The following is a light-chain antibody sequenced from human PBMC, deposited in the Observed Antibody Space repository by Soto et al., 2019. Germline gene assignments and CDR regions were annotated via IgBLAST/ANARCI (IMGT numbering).Light chain of an antibody. V-gene: IGKV3-15*01. J-gene: IGKJ3*01. CDR1: QSVSNN. CDR2: GAS. CDR3: QLYTRWRFT. Sequence: DIVLPQSPATLSVFPGEKATLSCGALQSVSNNLAWYHQKPVQAPSPLIYGASTRATGVPARFSDSGSGTGFTLTIRSLQSEDSAINYWQLYTRWRFTFGPGTKEAI.